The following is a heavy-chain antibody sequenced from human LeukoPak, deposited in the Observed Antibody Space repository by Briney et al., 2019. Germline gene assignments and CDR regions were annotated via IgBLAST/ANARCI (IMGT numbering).Heavy chain of an antibody. Sequence: RTGGSLRLSCAASGFALSSYTMMWVRQAPGKGLDWASSISSSSYYIYYADSVKGRFTISRDNAKNSLYLQMDSLRAEDTAVYYCARDAKGDYWGQGTLVTVSS. D-gene: IGHD4/OR15-4a*01. V-gene: IGHV3-21*01. CDR2: ISSSSYYI. CDR3: ARDAKGDY. J-gene: IGHJ4*02. CDR1: GFALSSYT.